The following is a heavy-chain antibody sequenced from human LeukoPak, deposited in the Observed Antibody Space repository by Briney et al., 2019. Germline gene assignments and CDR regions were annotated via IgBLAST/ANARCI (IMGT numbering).Heavy chain of an antibody. D-gene: IGHD6-13*01. CDR2: ISGGGGST. V-gene: IGHV3-23*01. Sequence: GRSLRLSCAASGFTFSSYAMNWVRQAPGKGLEWVSTISGGGGSTYYSDSMKGRLTISRDNSKNTLYLQMNSLRAEDTAVYYCAKRGSSGWSNFDYWGQGTLVTVSS. CDR3: AKRGSSGWSNFDY. J-gene: IGHJ4*02. CDR1: GFTFSSYA.